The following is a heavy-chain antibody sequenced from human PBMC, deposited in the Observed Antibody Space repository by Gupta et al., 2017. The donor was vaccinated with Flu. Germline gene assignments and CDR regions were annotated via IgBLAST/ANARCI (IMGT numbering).Heavy chain of an antibody. CDR2: ISYDGSNK. J-gene: IGHJ3*02. CDR1: GFPFSNYG. Sequence: QVQLVESGGRVVQPGRSLRLSCATSGFPFSNYGMHWVRQAPGKGLECVAVISYDGSNKYYADSVKGRFTISRDNSKSTLYLQMNSLRAEDTAMYYCAKDVTALPLDAFDIWGQGTLVIVSS. D-gene: IGHD2-21*02. CDR3: AKDVTALPLDAFDI. V-gene: IGHV3-30*18.